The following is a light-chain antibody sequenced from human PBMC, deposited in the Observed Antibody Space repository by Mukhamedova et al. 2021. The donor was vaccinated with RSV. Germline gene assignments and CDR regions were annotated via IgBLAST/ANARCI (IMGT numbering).Light chain of an antibody. J-gene: IGKJ2*01. Sequence: YVQKPGQSPQLLIYELYKRFPGVSDRFSGSGSGTDFTLEISRVEAEDVGVYYCMQSIQLYTFGQGTKLEIK. V-gene: IGKV2D-29*02. CDR3: MQSIQLYT. CDR2: ELY.